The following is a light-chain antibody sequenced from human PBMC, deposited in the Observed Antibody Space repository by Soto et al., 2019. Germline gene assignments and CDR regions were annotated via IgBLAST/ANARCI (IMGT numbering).Light chain of an antibody. J-gene: IGKJ1*01. V-gene: IGKV4-1*01. CDR2: WAS. CDR3: QQYYSTPTWT. CDR1: QSVLYSSNNTNY. Sequence: DIVMTQSPDSLDVSLGERATINCKSSQSVLYSSNNTNYLAWYQQKPGQPPKLLIYWASTRESGIPDRFSGSGSGKDFTLTISSLQAEDVAVYYCQQYYSTPTWTFGQGTKVEIK.